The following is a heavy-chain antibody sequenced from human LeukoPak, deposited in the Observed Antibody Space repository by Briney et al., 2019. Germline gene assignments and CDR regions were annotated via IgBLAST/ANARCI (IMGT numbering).Heavy chain of an antibody. Sequence: ASVKVSCKASGYTFTGYYMHWVRQAPGQGLEWMGWIDASKGKTYYAQNLQGRVTLTTDTPTSTAYMEVTSLRSDDTAVYYCARLRTTSGCHPHDYWGQGTLVTVSS. V-gene: IGHV1-18*04. CDR3: ARLRTTSGCHPHDY. J-gene: IGHJ4*02. CDR1: GYTFTGYY. D-gene: IGHD1/OR15-1a*01. CDR2: IDASKGKT.